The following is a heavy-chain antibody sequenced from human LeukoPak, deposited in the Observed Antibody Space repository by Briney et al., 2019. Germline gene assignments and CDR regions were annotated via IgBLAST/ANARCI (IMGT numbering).Heavy chain of an antibody. CDR3: AREGPAAGEEYNWFDP. Sequence: SETLSLTCTVSGGSISSYYWSWIRQPPGKGREWIGYIYYSGSTNYNPSLKSRVTISVDTSKNQFSLKLSSVTAADTAVYYCAREGPAAGEEYNWFDPWGQGTLVTVSS. J-gene: IGHJ5*02. CDR2: IYYSGST. CDR1: GGSISSYY. V-gene: IGHV4-59*01. D-gene: IGHD6-13*01.